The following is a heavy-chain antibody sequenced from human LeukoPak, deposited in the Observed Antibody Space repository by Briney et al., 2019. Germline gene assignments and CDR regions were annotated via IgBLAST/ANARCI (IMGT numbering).Heavy chain of an antibody. CDR1: GGSISSRPYY. Sequence: SETLSLTCTVSGGSISSRPYYWGWVRQPPGKGLEWIGSISYSGSIHYNPSLKSRVTISVDTSKNHFSLRLSSVPAADTAVYYCATLEIGDYYFDYWGQGTLVTVSS. D-gene: IGHD3-16*01. CDR3: ATLEIGDYYFDY. J-gene: IGHJ4*02. V-gene: IGHV4-39*01. CDR2: ISYSGSI.